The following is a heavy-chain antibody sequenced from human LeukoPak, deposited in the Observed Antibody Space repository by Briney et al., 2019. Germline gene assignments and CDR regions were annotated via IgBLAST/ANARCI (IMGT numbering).Heavy chain of an antibody. CDR2: IGGSGGGT. D-gene: IGHD1-26*01. V-gene: IGHV3-23*01. Sequence: PGGSLRLSCEASGFTFNTWWMGWVRQAPGKGLEWVAWIGGSGGGTSYVDSVKGRFTISRDNSNNMVYLQMNSLRAEDTAIYYCAKDAGATGIDYYYYYMDVWGKGTTVTISS. J-gene: IGHJ6*03. CDR1: GFTFNTWW. CDR3: AKDAGATGIDYYYYYMDV.